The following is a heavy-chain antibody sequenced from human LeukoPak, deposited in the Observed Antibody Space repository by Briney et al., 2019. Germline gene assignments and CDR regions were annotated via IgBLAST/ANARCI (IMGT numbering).Heavy chain of an antibody. CDR1: GGSISSTIHY. D-gene: IGHD4-11*01. J-gene: IGHJ5*02. CDR2: IYYSGSTYGST. Sequence: SETLSLTSTDSGGSISSTIHYYGWIRQPPGKGLEWIAIIYYSGSTYGSTYYNPSLKSRVTVSLDTSKNKFSLTVTSVTAADTAVYYCARGGLGGITAYSNYLSDTWGQRTLVTVSS. CDR3: ARGGLGGITAYSNYLSDT. V-gene: IGHV4-39*01.